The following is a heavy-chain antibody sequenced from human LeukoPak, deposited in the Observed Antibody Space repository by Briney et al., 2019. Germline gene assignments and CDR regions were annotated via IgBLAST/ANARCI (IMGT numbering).Heavy chain of an antibody. CDR3: ARDDAAYYFDF. CDR1: GFTFSSYA. V-gene: IGHV3-23*01. Sequence: GGSLRLSCAASGFTFSSYAMSWVRQAPGKGLEWVSAISGSGGSTYYADSVKGRFTISRDNSKNTLYLHMNSLRAEDTAVYFCARDDAAYYFDFWGQGTLVTVSS. J-gene: IGHJ4*02. CDR2: ISGSGGST. D-gene: IGHD6-25*01.